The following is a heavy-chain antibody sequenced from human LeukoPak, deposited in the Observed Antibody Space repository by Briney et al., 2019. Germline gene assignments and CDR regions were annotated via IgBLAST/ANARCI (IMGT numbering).Heavy chain of an antibody. D-gene: IGHD2-2*01. CDR2: IWYDGSNK. CDR1: GFTFSSYG. CDR3: AREPGVVVPAASSAARPSYYYYGMDV. Sequence: GGSLRLSCAASGFTFSSYGMHWVRQAPGKGLEWVAVIWYDGSNKYYADSVKGRFTISRDNSKNTLYLQMNSLRAEDTAVYYCAREPGVVVPAASSAARPSYYYYGMDVWGQGTTVTVSS. V-gene: IGHV3-33*01. J-gene: IGHJ6*02.